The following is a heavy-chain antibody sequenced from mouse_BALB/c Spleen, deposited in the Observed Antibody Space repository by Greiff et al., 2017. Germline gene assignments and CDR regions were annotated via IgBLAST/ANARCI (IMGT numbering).Heavy chain of an antibody. D-gene: IGHD2-1*01. J-gene: IGHJ2*01. CDR1: GFTFSSYT. Sequence: EVMLVESGGGLVQPGGSLKLSCAASGFTFSSYTMSWVRQTPEKRLEWVAYISNGGGSTYYPDTVKGRFTISRDNAKNTLYLQMSSLKSEDTAMYYCARLFYGNYGNYFDYWGQGTTLTVSS. CDR2: ISNGGGST. CDR3: ARLFYGNYGNYFDY. V-gene: IGHV5-12-2*01.